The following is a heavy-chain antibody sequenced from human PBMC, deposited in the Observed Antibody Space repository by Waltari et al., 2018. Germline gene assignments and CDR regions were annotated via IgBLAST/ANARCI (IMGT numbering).Heavy chain of an antibody. D-gene: IGHD1-26*01. CDR3: ARTYQSGSYSDY. V-gene: IGHV1-2*02. CDR1: GYPFTSYY. CDR2: INTRKGGK. J-gene: IGHJ4*02. Sequence: QVQLVQSGAEVKKPGASVKVSCKTSGYPFTSYYMHWVRQAPGQGLEWMGWINTRKGGKNYAQKYQGRVTMTRDTSISTAYMELSRLISNDTAVYYCARTYQSGSYSDYWGQGTPVTVSS.